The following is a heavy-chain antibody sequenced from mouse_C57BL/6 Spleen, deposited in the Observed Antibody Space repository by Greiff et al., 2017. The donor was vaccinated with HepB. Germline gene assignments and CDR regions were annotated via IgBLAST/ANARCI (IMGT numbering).Heavy chain of an antibody. V-gene: IGHV5-6*02. CDR3: ARHEVDFDY. J-gene: IGHJ2*01. CDR2: ISSGGSYT. CDR1: GFTFSSYG. Sequence: DVKLVESGGDLVKPGGSLKLSCAASGFTFSSYGMSWVRQTPDKRLEWVATISSGGSYTYYPDSVKGRFTISRDNAKNTLYLQMSSLKSEDTAMYYCARHEVDFDYWGQGTTLTVSS.